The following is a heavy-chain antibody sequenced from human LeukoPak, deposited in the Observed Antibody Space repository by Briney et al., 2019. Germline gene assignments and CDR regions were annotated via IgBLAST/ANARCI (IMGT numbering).Heavy chain of an antibody. V-gene: IGHV1-46*01. Sequence: GASVEVSCKASEYSFTTYHMLWVRQAPGQGLEWMGIINPSGGSTNYAQNFQGRVTMTSDKSASTAYMELSSLRSEDMAVYYCAREWGYSYGHGAFDIWGQGTMVTVSS. D-gene: IGHD5-18*01. CDR1: EYSFTTYH. CDR2: INPSGGST. J-gene: IGHJ3*02. CDR3: AREWGYSYGHGAFDI.